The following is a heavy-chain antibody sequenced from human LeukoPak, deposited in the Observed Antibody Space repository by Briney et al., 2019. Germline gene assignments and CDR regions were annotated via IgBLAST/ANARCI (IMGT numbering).Heavy chain of an antibody. V-gene: IGHV3-48*03. CDR3: ARDLGLTGYYKGDAFDI. CDR2: ISSSGSTI. CDR1: GFTFSSYE. J-gene: IGHJ3*02. Sequence: GGSLRLSCAASGFTFSSYEMNWVRQAPGKGLEWVSYISSSGSTIYYADSVKGRFTISRDNAKNSLYLQMNSLRAEDTAVYYCARDLGLTGYYKGDAFDIWGQGTMVTVSS. D-gene: IGHD3-9*01.